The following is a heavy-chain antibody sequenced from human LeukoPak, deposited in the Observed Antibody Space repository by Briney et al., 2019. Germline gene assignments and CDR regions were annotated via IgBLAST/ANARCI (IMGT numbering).Heavy chain of an antibody. D-gene: IGHD2-21*01. V-gene: IGHV3-30*18. CDR2: ISYDGSNK. J-gene: IGHJ4*02. CDR1: GFTFSSYG. CDR3: ANNADSYFALDY. Sequence: PGRSLRLSCAASGFTFSSYGMHWVRQAPGKGLEWVAVISYDGSNKYYADSVKGRFTISRDNSKNTLYLQMNILSAEDTAVYYCANNADSYFALDYWGQGTLVTVSS.